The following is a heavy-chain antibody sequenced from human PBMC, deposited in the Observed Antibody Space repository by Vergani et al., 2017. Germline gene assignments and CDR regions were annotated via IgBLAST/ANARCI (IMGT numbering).Heavy chain of an antibody. D-gene: IGHD1-1*01. CDR1: GFTFSSYG. J-gene: IGHJ3*02. V-gene: IGHV3-30*18. CDR3: AKGTTGTTSGAFDI. Sequence: QVQLVESGGGVVQPGRSLRLSCAASGFTFSSYGMHWVRQAPGKGLEWVAVISYDGSNKYYADSVKGRFTISRDNSKNTLYLQMNSLRAEDTAVYYCAKGTTGTTSGAFDIWDQGTMVTVSS. CDR2: ISYDGSNK.